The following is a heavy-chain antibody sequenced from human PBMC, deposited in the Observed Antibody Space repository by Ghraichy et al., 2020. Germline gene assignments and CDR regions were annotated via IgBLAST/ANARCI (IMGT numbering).Heavy chain of an antibody. CDR3: AKVWDITMVRGVIYYYGMDV. V-gene: IGHV3-30*18. CDR1: GFTFSSYG. Sequence: GGSLRLSCAASGFTFSSYGMHWVRQAPGKGLEWVAVISYDGSNKYYADSVKGRFTISRDNSKNTLYLQMNSLRAEDTAVYYCAKVWDITMVRGVIYYYGMDVWGQGTTVTVSS. CDR2: ISYDGSNK. J-gene: IGHJ6*02. D-gene: IGHD3-10*01.